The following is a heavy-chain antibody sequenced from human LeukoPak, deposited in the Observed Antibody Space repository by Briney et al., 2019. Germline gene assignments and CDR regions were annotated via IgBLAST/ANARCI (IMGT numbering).Heavy chain of an antibody. J-gene: IGHJ3*02. CDR1: GFTFSSYW. CDR3: VGVCSGSCYSEWENAFDI. V-gene: IGHV4-59*08. CDR2: IYYSGST. Sequence: PGGSLRLSCAASGFTFSSYWMSWIRQPPGKGLEWIGYIYYSGSTNYNPSLKSRVTISVDTSKNQFSLKLSSVTAADTAVYYCVGVCSGSCYSEWENAFDIWGQGTMVTVSS. D-gene: IGHD2-15*01.